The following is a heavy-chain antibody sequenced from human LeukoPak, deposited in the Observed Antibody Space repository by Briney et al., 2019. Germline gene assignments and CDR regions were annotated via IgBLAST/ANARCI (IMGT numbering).Heavy chain of an antibody. Sequence: PGGSLRLSCAASGFTFSSYAMSWVRQAPGKGLEWVSAISGSGGSTYYAGSVKGRFTISRDNSKNTLYLQMNSLIAEDTAVYYCAKDHDSSGYYVGAFDIWGQGTMVTVSS. J-gene: IGHJ3*02. D-gene: IGHD3-22*01. CDR3: AKDHDSSGYYVGAFDI. CDR1: GFTFSSYA. CDR2: ISGSGGST. V-gene: IGHV3-23*01.